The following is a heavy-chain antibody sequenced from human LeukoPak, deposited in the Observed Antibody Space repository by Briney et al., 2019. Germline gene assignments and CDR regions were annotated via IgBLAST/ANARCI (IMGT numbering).Heavy chain of an antibody. CDR3: ARDSDVSGWYGGPYYYAMDV. CDR2: TFYRSKWYN. V-gene: IGHV6-1*01. D-gene: IGHD6-19*01. J-gene: IGHJ6*02. CDR1: GDSVSSNSAA. Sequence: SQTLSLTCAISGDSVSSNSAAWNWIRQSPSRGLEWLGRTFYRSKWYNDYAVSVKSRITINPDTSKNQFSLQLDSVTPEDTAVYYCARDSDVSGWYGGPYYYAMDVWGQGTTVTVSS.